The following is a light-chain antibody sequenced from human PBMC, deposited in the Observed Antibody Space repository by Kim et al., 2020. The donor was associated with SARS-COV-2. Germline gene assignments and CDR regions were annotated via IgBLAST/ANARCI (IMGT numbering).Light chain of an antibody. J-gene: IGLJ2*01. Sequence: HTARITCARERLGKKYTCWYQKKAGQSPVLVIYKDSKRPSGIPDRFSGSISGNTATLTINGAQTMDEADYFCQAWDNNAAVFGGGTRLTVL. CDR1: RLGKKY. V-gene: IGLV3-1*01. CDR3: QAWDNNAAV. CDR2: KDS.